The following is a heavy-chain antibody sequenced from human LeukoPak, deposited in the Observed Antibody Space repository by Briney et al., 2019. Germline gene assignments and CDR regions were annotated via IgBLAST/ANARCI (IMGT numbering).Heavy chain of an antibody. J-gene: IGHJ4*02. CDR2: VSGSGGST. CDR1: GFTFSSYA. Sequence: PGGSLRLSCAASGFTFSSYAMSWVRQAPGKGLEWVSAVSGSGGSTYYADSVKGRFTISRDNSKNTLYLQMSSLRAEDTAVYYCAKVVVVAATAPYYFDYWGQGTLVTVSS. CDR3: AKVVVVAATAPYYFDY. D-gene: IGHD2-15*01. V-gene: IGHV3-23*01.